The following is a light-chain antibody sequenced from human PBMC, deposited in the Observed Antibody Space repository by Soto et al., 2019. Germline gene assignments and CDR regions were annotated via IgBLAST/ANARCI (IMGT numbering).Light chain of an antibody. Sequence: EIVLTQSPGTLSLSPGERATLSCRASQSVSNNYLAWYQQKPGQAPRLLIYGASNRATGIPDRFSGSGSGTDFTLTISRLEPEDFAVYYCQQRKTFGQGIKVDI. V-gene: IGKV3D-20*02. CDR1: QSVSNNY. J-gene: IGKJ1*01. CDR2: GAS. CDR3: QQRKT.